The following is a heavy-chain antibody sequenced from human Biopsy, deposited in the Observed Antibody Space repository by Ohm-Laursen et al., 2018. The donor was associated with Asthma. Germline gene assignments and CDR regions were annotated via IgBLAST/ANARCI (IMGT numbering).Heavy chain of an antibody. CDR2: ILFDGRKI. CDR3: AKDRVAGRSHYFDY. Sequence: SLRLSCAASGFNFHNYGMNWVRRAPGKGLEWVAQILFDGRKINYTDSVKGRFTISRDNSKNMVYLQMNSLRPEDTAVYYCAKDRVAGRSHYFDYWGQGSLVSVSS. V-gene: IGHV3-30*18. CDR1: GFNFHNYG. J-gene: IGHJ4*02. D-gene: IGHD6-13*01.